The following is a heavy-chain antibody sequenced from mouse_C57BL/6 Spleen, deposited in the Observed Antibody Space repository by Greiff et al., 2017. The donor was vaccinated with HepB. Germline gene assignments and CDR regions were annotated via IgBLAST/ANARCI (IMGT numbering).Heavy chain of an antibody. J-gene: IGHJ3*01. CDR1: GYSITSGYY. CDR3: AIYYDYDGFAY. V-gene: IGHV3-6*01. D-gene: IGHD2-4*01. Sequence: EVQPQESGPGLVKPSQSLSLTCSVPGYSITSGYYWNWIRQFPGNKLEWMGYISYDGSNNYNPSLKNRISITRDTSKNQFFLKLNSVTTEDTATYYCAIYYDYDGFAYWGQRTLVTVSA. CDR2: ISYDGSN.